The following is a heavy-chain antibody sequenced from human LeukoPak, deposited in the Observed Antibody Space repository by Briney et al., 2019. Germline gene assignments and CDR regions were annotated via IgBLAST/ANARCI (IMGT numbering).Heavy chain of an antibody. J-gene: IGHJ3*02. V-gene: IGHV3-23*01. Sequence: GGSLRLSCAASGFTFSSYSMNWVRQAPGKGLEWVSAISGSGGSTYYVDSVKGRFTISRDNSKNTLYLQINGLRAEDTAIYYCAKDLGAYDTHNVFDIWGQGTMVIVSS. D-gene: IGHD3-22*01. CDR1: GFTFSSYS. CDR2: ISGSGGST. CDR3: AKDLGAYDTHNVFDI.